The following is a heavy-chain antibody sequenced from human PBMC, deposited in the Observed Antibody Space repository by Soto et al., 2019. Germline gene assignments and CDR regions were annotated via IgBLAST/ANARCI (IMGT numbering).Heavy chain of an antibody. V-gene: IGHV1-69*13. CDR3: ARRGERDYYDTSRYG. CDR2: IIPIFGTT. J-gene: IGHJ1*01. CDR1: GGTFSNYA. Sequence: SVKVSCKASGGTFSNYALSWVRQAPGQGLEWMGDIIPIFGTTNNAQKFQGRVTITADEATSTAYMELSSLRSEDTAVYYCARRGERDYYDTSRYGWGQGTLVTVS. D-gene: IGHD3-22*01.